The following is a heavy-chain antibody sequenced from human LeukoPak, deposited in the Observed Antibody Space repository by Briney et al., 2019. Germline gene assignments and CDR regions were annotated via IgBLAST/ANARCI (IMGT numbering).Heavy chain of an antibody. Sequence: AGGSLRLSCAASGFTFSSYSMNWVRQAPGKGLEWVSSISSSSSYIYYADSVKGRFTISRDNAKNSLYLQMNSLRAEDTAVYYCAKLYFLKATVTGRYAFDNRGQGTMVTVSS. CDR2: ISSSSSYI. J-gene: IGHJ3*02. D-gene: IGHD5-12*01. CDR3: AKLYFLKATVTGRYAFDN. V-gene: IGHV3-21*01. CDR1: GFTFSSYS.